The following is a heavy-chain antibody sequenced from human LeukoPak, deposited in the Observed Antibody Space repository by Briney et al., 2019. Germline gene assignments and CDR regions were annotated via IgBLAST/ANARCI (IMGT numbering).Heavy chain of an antibody. J-gene: IGHJ4*02. CDR3: ARTRSGNFPDY. V-gene: IGHV4-59*01. CDR1: GGSISGYY. D-gene: IGHD1-26*01. CDR2: IYYSGST. Sequence: SETLSLTCTVSGGSISGYYWSWVRQPPGKGLEWIGYIYYSGSTNYNPSLKSRGTISVDTSKNQFSLKMSSVTAADTAVYYCARTRSGNFPDYWGQGTLVTVSS.